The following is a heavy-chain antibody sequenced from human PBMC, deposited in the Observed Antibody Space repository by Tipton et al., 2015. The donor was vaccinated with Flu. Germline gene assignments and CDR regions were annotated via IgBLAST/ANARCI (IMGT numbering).Heavy chain of an antibody. V-gene: IGHV3-30*01. Sequence: SLRLSCAASGFTFSSYAMHWVRQAPGKGLEWVAVISYDGSNKYYADSVKGRFTISRDNSKNTLYLQMNSLRAEDTAVYYCARDFTVWGWPRAFDIRGQGTMVTVSS. J-gene: IGHJ3*02. CDR1: GFTFSSYA. CDR3: ARDFTVWGWPRAFDI. CDR2: ISYDGSNK. D-gene: IGHD3-16*01.